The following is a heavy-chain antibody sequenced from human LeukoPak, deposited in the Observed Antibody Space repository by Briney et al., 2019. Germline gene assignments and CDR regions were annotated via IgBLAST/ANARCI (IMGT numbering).Heavy chain of an antibody. CDR2: IWFDGSNK. J-gene: IGHJ4*02. CDR1: GFTFSSYG. Sequence: GGSLRLSCAASGFTFSSYGMHWVRQAPGKGLKWVAVIWFDGSNKYYADSVKGRFTISRDNSKNTLYLQMNSLRAEDTAVYYCARGVYSSSRFFDYWGQGTLVTVSS. CDR3: ARGVYSSSRFFDY. D-gene: IGHD6-6*01. V-gene: IGHV3-33*01.